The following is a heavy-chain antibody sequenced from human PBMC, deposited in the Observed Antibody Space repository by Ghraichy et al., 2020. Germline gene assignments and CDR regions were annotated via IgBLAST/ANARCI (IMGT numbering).Heavy chain of an antibody. CDR3: AKDRWQWFDAFDI. Sequence: LTCAASGFTFSSFAMSWVRQAPGKGLEWVSAISGTGGSTYYADSVKGRFTISRDNSKNTLYLQMNSLRAEDTAVYYCAKDRWQWFDAFDIWGQGTMVTVSS. D-gene: IGHD3-22*01. CDR2: ISGTGGST. V-gene: IGHV3-23*01. J-gene: IGHJ3*02. CDR1: GFTFSSFA.